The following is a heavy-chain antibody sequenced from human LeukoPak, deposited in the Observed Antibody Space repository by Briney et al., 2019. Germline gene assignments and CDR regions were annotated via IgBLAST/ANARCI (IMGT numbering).Heavy chain of an antibody. J-gene: IGHJ3*02. V-gene: IGHV3-23*01. CDR3: ARDQAIVLWESWCAFDI. D-gene: IGHD2-8*01. Sequence: PGGSLRLSCAASGFTFSSYAMSWVRQAPGKGLEWVSAISGSGGSTYYADSVKGRFTISRDNAKNSLYLQMNSLRAEDTAVYYCARDQAIVLWESWCAFDIWGQGTMVTVSS. CDR2: ISGSGGST. CDR1: GFTFSSYA.